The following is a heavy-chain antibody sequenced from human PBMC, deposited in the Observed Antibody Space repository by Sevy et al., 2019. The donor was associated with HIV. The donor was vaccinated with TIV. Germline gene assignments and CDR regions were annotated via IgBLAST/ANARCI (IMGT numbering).Heavy chain of an antibody. V-gene: IGHV3-72*01. CDR3: ARSFCSSTSCSHDGLDV. J-gene: IGHJ6*02. CDR1: GFTFSDHY. D-gene: IGHD2-2*01. Sequence: GGSLRLSRAASGFTFSDHYMDWVRQAPGKGLEWVGRTRNKANSYTTEYAASVKGRFTISRDDSKNSLYLQMNSLKTEDTAVYYCARSFCSSTSCSHDGLDVWGQGTTVTVSS. CDR2: TRNKANSYTT.